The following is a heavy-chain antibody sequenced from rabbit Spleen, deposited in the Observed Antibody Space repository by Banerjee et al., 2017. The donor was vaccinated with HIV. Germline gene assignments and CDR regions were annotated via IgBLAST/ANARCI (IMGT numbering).Heavy chain of an antibody. D-gene: IGHD2-1*01. CDR2: IYAGSSDAA. Sequence: QSLEESGGDLVKPGASLTLTCTASGFSFSSGYYMCWVRQAPGKGLEWIGCIYAGSSDAAYYANWAKGRFTISKTSSTTVTLQMTRLTAADTATYFCGRGSATMTMVITGYYLSLWGPGTLVTVS. CDR1: GFSFSSGYY. J-gene: IGHJ6*01. V-gene: IGHV1S40*01. CDR3: GRGSATMTMVITGYYLSL.